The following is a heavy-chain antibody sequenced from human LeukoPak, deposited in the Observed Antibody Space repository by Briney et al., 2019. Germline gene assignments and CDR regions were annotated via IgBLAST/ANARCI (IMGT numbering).Heavy chain of an antibody. D-gene: IGHD6-6*01. CDR3: ARFAAAHSRRAPSDF. Sequence: PGGSLRLSCTASGFTFSTLAMSWVRQAPGKGLEWVSYISSSGSTIYYADSVKGRFTISRDNAKNSLYLQMNSLRAEDMAVYYCARFAAAHSRRAPSDFWGQGTLVTVSS. CDR2: ISSSGSTI. J-gene: IGHJ4*02. V-gene: IGHV3-11*04. CDR1: GFTFSTLA.